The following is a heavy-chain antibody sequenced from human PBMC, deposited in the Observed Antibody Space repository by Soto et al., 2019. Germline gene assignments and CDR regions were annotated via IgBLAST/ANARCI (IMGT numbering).Heavy chain of an antibody. CDR2: ISYDGSNK. CDR3: AKGLALMADH. J-gene: IGHJ4*02. CDR1: GFPFRSYA. V-gene: IGHV3-30-3*01. Sequence: SLRPSWAASGFPFRSYAMHWGRQAPGKGLEWVAVISYDGSNKYYADSVKGRFTISRDNSKNTLYLQMDRLRVEDTAVYFCAKGLALMADHWGQG. D-gene: IGHD2-21*01.